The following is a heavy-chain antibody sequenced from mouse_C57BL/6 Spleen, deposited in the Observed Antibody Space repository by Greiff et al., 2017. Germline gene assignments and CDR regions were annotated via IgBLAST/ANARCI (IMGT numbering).Heavy chain of an antibody. Sequence: EVHLVESGGGLVKPGGSLKLSCAASGSTFSSYAMSWVRQTPEKRLEWVATISDGGSYTYYPDNVKGRITISIDNAKNNLYLQISHLKSEDTAVYYVSRDLSSGSPSWFGCWGTRPLVSV. D-gene: IGHD1-1*01. V-gene: IGHV5-4*01. CDR2: ISDGGSYT. J-gene: IGHJ3*01. CDR1: GSTFSSYA. CDR3: SRDLSSGSPSWFGC.